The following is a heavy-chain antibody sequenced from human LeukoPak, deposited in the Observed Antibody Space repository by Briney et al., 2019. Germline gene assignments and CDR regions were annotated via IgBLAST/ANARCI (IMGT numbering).Heavy chain of an antibody. V-gene: IGHV3-33*01. CDR1: GFTLSAHG. D-gene: IGHD1-14*01. CDR2: IWYDGNTK. CDR3: ARDEVITFRLFDH. J-gene: IGHJ4*02. Sequence: GGSLRLSCAASGFTLSAHGMHWVRQAPGKGLEWLAVIWYDGNTKYYSDSVKGRFTISRDISKNTLYLEMNSLRAEDTAVYYCARDEVITFRLFDHWGQGTLVTVSS.